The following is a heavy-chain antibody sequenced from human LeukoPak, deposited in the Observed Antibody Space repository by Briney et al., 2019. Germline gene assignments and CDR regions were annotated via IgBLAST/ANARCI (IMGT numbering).Heavy chain of an antibody. V-gene: IGHV5-51*01. J-gene: IGHJ6*03. CDR3: VKVAELATVTSDSQRYFYHVDV. CDR2: IYPGDSDA. Sequence: GESLKISCKGSGFYFSTFWIGWVRQMPGKGLEWMGFIYPGDSDARYSPSFQGQVTFSADTSTSTVSLQWSSLKASDSAMYYCVKVAELATVTSDSQRYFYHVDVWGKGTAVTVSS. CDR1: GFYFSTFW. D-gene: IGHD4-17*01.